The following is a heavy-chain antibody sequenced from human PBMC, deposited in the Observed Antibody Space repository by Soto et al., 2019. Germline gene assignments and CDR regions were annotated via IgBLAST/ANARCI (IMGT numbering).Heavy chain of an antibody. CDR3: AGGVGSSPPRY. J-gene: IGHJ4*02. CDR1: GGSISVYY. Sequence: ASETLSLTCTISGGSISVYYWSWIRQPPGQALEWIGYIYDSGSPYYNPSLRSRVIISADTSKNQISLKLTSATAADTAVYYCAGGVGSSPPRYWGRGTLVTVSS. D-gene: IGHD1-26*01. CDR2: IYDSGSP. V-gene: IGHV4-59*01.